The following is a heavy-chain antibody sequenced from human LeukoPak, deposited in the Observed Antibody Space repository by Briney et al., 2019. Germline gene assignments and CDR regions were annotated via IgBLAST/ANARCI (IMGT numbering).Heavy chain of an antibody. D-gene: IGHD3-9*01. CDR1: GYTFTSYA. CDR3: ARGRYFDWLDYYYGMDV. J-gene: IGHJ6*04. V-gene: IGHV1-3*01. Sequence: ASVKVSCKASGYTFTSYAMHWVRQAPGQRLEWMGWINAGNGDTKYSQKFQGRVTITRDTSASTAYMELSSLRSEDTAVYYCARGRYFDWLDYYYGMDVWGEGTTVTVSS. CDR2: INAGNGDT.